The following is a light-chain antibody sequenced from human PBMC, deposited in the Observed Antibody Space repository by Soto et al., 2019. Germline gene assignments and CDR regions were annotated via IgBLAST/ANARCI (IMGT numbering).Light chain of an antibody. CDR1: QGISSW. J-gene: IGKJ4*01. Sequence: DIQMTQSPSSVSASVGDRVTITCRASQGISSWLAWYQQKPGKAPKLLIYAASSLKSGVPSRFSGSGSGTDFTLTISSLQPEXXAXXXXXXXXSFXXXFGGGTKVEIK. V-gene: IGKV1-12*01. CDR2: AAS. CDR3: XXXXSFXXX.